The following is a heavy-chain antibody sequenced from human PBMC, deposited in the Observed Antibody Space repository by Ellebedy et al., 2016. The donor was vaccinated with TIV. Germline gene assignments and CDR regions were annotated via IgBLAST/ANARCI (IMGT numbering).Heavy chain of an antibody. CDR2: IYQDGSFQ. V-gene: IGHV3-7*01. CDR3: ARRGSYGDYAVQVNSWFDT. D-gene: IGHD4-17*01. Sequence: PGGSLRLSCAASGFSFRSYWMSWVRQAPGKGLEWVANIYQDGSFQYYLDSVKGRFTISRDNANKSLFLQMNSLRVEDTAVYYRARRGSYGDYAVQVNSWFDTWGQGTLVSVSS. CDR1: GFSFRSYW. J-gene: IGHJ5*02.